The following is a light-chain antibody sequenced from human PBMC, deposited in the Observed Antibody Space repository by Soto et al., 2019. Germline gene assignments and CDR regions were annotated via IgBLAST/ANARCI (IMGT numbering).Light chain of an antibody. CDR3: QQYDSDWT. Sequence: IQLTPTPSSLSASVVYIVTITCRASQGISSFLAWYQQKPGKAPKLLIYAASSLQSGVPSRFGGSGSGTEFTLTISSLQPDDFATYYCQQYDSDWTCGQGTKGDIK. CDR1: QGISSF. J-gene: IGKJ1*01. CDR2: AAS. V-gene: IGKV1-9*01.